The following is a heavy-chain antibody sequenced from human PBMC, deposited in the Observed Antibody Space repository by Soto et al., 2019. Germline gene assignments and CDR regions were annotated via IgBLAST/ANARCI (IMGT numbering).Heavy chain of an antibody. D-gene: IGHD1-26*01. CDR2: ISAYNGNT. CDR1: GYTFTSYG. V-gene: IGHV1-18*01. Sequence: ASVKLSCKASGYTFTSYGISWVRQAPGQGLEWMGWISAYNGNTNYAQKLQGRVTMTTDTSTSTAYMELRSLRSDDTAVYYCARGKWELLSSLPYYYYCGMDVWGQGFTFTVSS. J-gene: IGHJ6*02. CDR3: ARGKWELLSSLPYYYYCGMDV.